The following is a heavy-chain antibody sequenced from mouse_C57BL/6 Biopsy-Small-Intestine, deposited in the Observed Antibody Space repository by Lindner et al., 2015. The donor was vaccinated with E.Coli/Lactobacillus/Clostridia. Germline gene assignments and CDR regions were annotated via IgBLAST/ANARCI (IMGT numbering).Heavy chain of an antibody. Sequence: VQLQESGAELARPGASVKLSCKASGYTFTSYGISWVKQRTGQGLEWIGEIYPRSGNTYYNEKFKGKATLTADKSSSTAYMELRSLTSEDSAVYFCARGPSYGNYLYYYAMDYWGQGTSVTVSS. CDR1: GYTFTSYG. V-gene: IGHV1-81*01. J-gene: IGHJ4*01. CDR3: ARGPSYGNYLYYYAMDY. D-gene: IGHD2-1*01. CDR2: IYPRSGNT.